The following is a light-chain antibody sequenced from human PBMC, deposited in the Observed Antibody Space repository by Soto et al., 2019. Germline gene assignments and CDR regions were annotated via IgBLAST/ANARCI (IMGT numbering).Light chain of an antibody. V-gene: IGKV3-15*01. CDR1: QSVDNN. Sequence: IAMTQNPVTLAASPWESATLSCRTSQSVDNNVAWYEQKPGQAPRLLIVGSFARATGIPARFSGSGSGTEFTLTISSLQSEDFAVYYCQQYNNWPPITFGQGTRLEI. CDR2: GSF. J-gene: IGKJ5*01. CDR3: QQYNNWPPIT.